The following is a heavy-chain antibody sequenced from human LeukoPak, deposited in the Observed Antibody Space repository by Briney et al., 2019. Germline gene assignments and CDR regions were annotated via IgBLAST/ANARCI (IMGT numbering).Heavy chain of an antibody. CDR1: GFTFSTSW. V-gene: IGHV3-21*01. Sequence: PGGSLRLSCAASGFTFSTSWMNWVRQAPGKGLEWVSSISSSSSYIYYADSVKGRFTISRDNAKNSLYLQMNSLRAEDTAVYYCARDRYYGSGSYPYYFDYWGQGTLVTVSS. D-gene: IGHD3-10*01. CDR3: ARDRYYGSGSYPYYFDY. CDR2: ISSSSSYI. J-gene: IGHJ4*02.